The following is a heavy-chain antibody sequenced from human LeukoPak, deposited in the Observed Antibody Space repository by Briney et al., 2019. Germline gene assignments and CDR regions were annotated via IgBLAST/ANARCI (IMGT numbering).Heavy chain of an antibody. CDR3: AKDQGLRLGELSGPDY. CDR2: ISWNSGSI. J-gene: IGHJ4*02. D-gene: IGHD3-16*02. CDR1: GFTFDDYA. Sequence: PGRSLRLSYAASGFTFDDYAMHWVRQAPGKGLEWVSGISWNSGSIGYADSVKGRFTISRDNAKNSLYLQMNSLRAEDTALYYCAKDQGLRLGELSGPDYWGQGTLVTVSS. V-gene: IGHV3-9*01.